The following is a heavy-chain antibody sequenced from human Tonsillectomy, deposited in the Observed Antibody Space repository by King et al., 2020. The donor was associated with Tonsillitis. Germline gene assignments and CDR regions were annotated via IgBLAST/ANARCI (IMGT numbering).Heavy chain of an antibody. V-gene: IGHV4-59*01. CDR2: IYYSGST. D-gene: IGHD5-12*01. CDR1: GGSISSYY. Sequence: QLQESGPGLVKPSETLSLTCTVSGGSISSYYWSWIRQPPGKGLEWIGYIYYSGSTNYNPSLKSRVTISVDTSKNQFSLKLSSVTAADTAVYYCARAGGYXXYDLDYWGQGTLVTVSS. CDR3: ARAGGYXXYDLDY. J-gene: IGHJ4*02.